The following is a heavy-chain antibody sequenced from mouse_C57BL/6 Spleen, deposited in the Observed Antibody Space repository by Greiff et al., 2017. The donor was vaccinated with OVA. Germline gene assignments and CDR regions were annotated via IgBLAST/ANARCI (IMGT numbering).Heavy chain of an antibody. V-gene: IGHV1-85*01. Sequence: LVESGPELVKPGASVKLSCKASGYTFTSYDINWVKQRPGQGLEWIGWIYPRDGSTKYNEKFKGKATLTVDTSSSTAYMELHSLTSEDSAVYFCASIYYGNYNYFDYWGQGTTLTVSS. CDR2: IYPRDGST. CDR3: ASIYYGNYNYFDY. CDR1: GYTFTSYD. D-gene: IGHD2-1*01. J-gene: IGHJ2*01.